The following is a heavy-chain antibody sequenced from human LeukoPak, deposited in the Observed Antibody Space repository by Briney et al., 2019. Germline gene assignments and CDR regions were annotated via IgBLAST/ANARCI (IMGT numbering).Heavy chain of an antibody. CDR1: GGSISSSSYY. Sequence: SETLSLTCTVSGGSISSSSYYWGWIRQPPGKGLEWIGSIYYSGSTYYNPSLKSRVTISVDTSKNQFSLKLSSVTAADTAVYYCASMSYYDSSGYYLWGQGTLVTVSS. V-gene: IGHV4-39*01. CDR2: IYYSGST. CDR3: ASMSYYDSSGYYL. D-gene: IGHD3-22*01. J-gene: IGHJ4*02.